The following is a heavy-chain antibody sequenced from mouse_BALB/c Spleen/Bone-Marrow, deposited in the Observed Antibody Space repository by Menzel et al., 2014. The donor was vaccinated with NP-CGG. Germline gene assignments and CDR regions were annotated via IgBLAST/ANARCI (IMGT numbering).Heavy chain of an antibody. V-gene: IGHV1S135*01. CDR3: ARLGTTAVPDY. CDR2: NDPYSGGT. Sequence: VQLKQSGPELVKPGASVKVSCKASGYAFTNYNMYWVKQSHGKSLEWIGYNDPYSGGTNYNQKFKGKATLTVDKSSSTAYMHLNSLTSEDSEVYYCARLGTTAVPDYWGQGTTLTVSS. CDR1: GYAFTNYN. D-gene: IGHD1-1*01. J-gene: IGHJ2*01.